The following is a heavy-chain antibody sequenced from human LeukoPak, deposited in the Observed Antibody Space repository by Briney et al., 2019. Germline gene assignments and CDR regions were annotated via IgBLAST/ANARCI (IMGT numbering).Heavy chain of an antibody. CDR2: IYSGGST. CDR3: ARAGSSGWYPSNYYYYMDV. CDR1: GFTVSSNY. J-gene: IGHJ6*03. D-gene: IGHD6-19*01. V-gene: IGHV3-66*01. Sequence: GGSLRLSCAASGFTVSSNYMSWVRQAPGKGLEWVSVIYSGGSTYYADSVKGRFTISRDNSKNTLYLQMNSLRAEDTAVYYCARAGSSGWYPSNYYYYMDVWGKGTTVTISS.